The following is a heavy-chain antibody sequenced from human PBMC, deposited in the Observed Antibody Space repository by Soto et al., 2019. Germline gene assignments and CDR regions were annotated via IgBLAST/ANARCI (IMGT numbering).Heavy chain of an antibody. J-gene: IGHJ4*02. CDR1: GGSFSGYY. D-gene: IGHD3-10*01. Sequence: SETLSLSCAVYGGSFSGYYWSWIRQPPGKGLEWIGEINHSGSTNYNPSLKSRVTISVDTSKNQFSLKLSSVTAADTAVYYCASDPSGRSGSYAIHYRGQATQVTGSS. V-gene: IGHV4-34*01. CDR3: ASDPSGRSGSYAIHY. CDR2: INHSGST.